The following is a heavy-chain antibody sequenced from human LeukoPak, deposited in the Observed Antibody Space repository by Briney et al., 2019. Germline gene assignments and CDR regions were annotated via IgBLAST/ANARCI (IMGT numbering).Heavy chain of an antibody. Sequence: ASVKVSCKTSGYTFATHSIIWVRQAPGQGLEWVGSISVYNDKTTSAQRVQDRVSMTADTSTDTAYMELRRLTSDDTAVYYCARGGGKCTPGAMIFVAFDSWGQGTLVSVSS. CDR2: ISVYNDKT. CDR1: GYTFATHS. CDR3: ARGGGKCTPGAMIFVAFDS. V-gene: IGHV1-18*01. J-gene: IGHJ4*02. D-gene: IGHD2-21*01.